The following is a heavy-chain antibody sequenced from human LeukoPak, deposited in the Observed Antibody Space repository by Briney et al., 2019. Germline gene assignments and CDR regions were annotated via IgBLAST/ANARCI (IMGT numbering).Heavy chain of an antibody. CDR2: INPNSGGT. D-gene: IGHD3-22*01. CDR3: AKAHGTYYYDSSGRSWFDP. V-gene: IGHV1-2*02. CDR1: GYTFTDYY. J-gene: IGHJ5*02. Sequence: EASVKVSCKTSGYTFTDYYIHWVRQAPGQGLEWMGWINPNSGGTNYAQKFQGRVTMTRDTSISTAYMELSRLRSDDTAVYYCAKAHGTYYYDSSGRSWFDPWGQGTLVTVSS.